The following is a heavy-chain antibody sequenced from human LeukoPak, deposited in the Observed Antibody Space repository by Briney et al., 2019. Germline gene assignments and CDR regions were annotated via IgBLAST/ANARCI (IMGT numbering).Heavy chain of an antibody. V-gene: IGHV1-24*01. D-gene: IGHD6-6*01. Sequence: ASVKVSCKVSGYTLTELSMHWVRQAPGKGLEWMGGFDPEDGETIYAQKFQGRVTMTEDTSTDTAYMELSSLRSEDTAVYYCATGRELEYSSSSDRTFDYWGQGTLVTFSS. CDR3: ATGRELEYSSSSDRTFDY. CDR2: FDPEDGET. J-gene: IGHJ4*02. CDR1: GYTLTELS.